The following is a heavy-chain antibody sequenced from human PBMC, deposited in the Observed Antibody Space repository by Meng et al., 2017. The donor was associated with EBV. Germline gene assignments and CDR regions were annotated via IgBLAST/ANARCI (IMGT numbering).Heavy chain of an antibody. CDR1: GGTFSSYA. J-gene: IGHJ1*01. CDR2: IIPIFGTA. V-gene: IGHV1-69*01. CDR3: ARVEGSGSYYNSHEYFQH. D-gene: IGHD3-10*01. Sequence: QGELVHSGAEVKKPGSSVKVSCKASGGTFSSYAISWVRQAPGQGLEWMGGIIPIFGTANYAQKFQGRVTITADESTSTAYMELSSLRSEDTAVYYCARVEGSGSYYNSHEYFQHWGQGTLVTVSS.